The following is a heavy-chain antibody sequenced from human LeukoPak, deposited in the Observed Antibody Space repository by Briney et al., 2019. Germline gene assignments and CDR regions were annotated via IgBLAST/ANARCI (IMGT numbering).Heavy chain of an antibody. J-gene: IGHJ3*02. D-gene: IGHD1-26*01. CDR1: GFTFSSYS. V-gene: IGHV3-21*01. Sequence: GGSLRLSCAASGFTFSSYSMNWVRQAPGKGLEWVSSISSSSSYIYYADSVKGRFTISRDNAKNSLYLQMNSLRAEDTAVYYCARGGLVSGARWELADAFDIWGQGTMVTVSS. CDR2: ISSSSSYI. CDR3: ARGGLVSGARWELADAFDI.